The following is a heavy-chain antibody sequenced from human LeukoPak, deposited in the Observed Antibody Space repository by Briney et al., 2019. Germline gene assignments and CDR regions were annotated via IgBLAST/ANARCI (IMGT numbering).Heavy chain of an antibody. Sequence: SETLSLTCAVSGGSISSGGYSWSWIRQPPGKGLEWIGYIYHSGSTYYNPSLKSRVTISVDRSKNQFSLKLSSVTAADTAVYYWARGESTTVDYWGQGTLVTVSS. J-gene: IGHJ4*02. CDR3: ARGESTTVDY. D-gene: IGHD4-17*01. CDR1: GGSISSGGYS. CDR2: IYHSGST. V-gene: IGHV4-30-2*01.